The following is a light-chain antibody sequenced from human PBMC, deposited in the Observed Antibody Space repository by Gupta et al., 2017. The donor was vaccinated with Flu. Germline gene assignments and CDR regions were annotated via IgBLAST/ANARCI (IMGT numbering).Light chain of an antibody. CDR2: EVS. CDR1: ASDVGGYNY. Sequence: QSALTQPASVSGSPGQSINISCTGSASDVGGYNYVSWYQQHPGRAPKLMIYEVSDRPSWVSNRFSGSKSGNTASLTISGLQAEDEADYYCSSYTSSSTLKVFGTGTKVTVL. CDR3: SSYTSSSTLKV. J-gene: IGLJ1*01. V-gene: IGLV2-14*01.